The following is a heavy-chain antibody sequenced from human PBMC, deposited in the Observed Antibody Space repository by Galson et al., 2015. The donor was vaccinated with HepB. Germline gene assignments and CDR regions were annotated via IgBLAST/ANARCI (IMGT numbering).Heavy chain of an antibody. Sequence: SLRLSCAASGFTFSSYAMHWVRQAPGKGLEWVAVISYDGSNKYYADSVKGRFTISRDNSKNTLYLQMNSLRAEDTAVYYCARGNDGYGRFDYWGQGTLVTVSS. CDR1: GFTFSSYA. CDR2: ISYDGSNK. J-gene: IGHJ4*02. D-gene: IGHD5-18*01. V-gene: IGHV3-30*04. CDR3: ARGNDGYGRFDY.